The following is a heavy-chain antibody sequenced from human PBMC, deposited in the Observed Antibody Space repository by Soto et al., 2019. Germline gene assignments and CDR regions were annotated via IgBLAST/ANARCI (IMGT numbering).Heavy chain of an antibody. J-gene: IGHJ4*02. CDR2: IIPIFGTA. D-gene: IGHD2-15*01. CDR1: GGTFSSYA. V-gene: IGHV1-69*12. Sequence: QVQLVQSGAEVKKPGSSVKVSCKASGGTFSSYAISWVRQAPGQGLEWMGGIIPIFGTANYAQKFQGRVTITADESTSTAYMELSNLRSEDTAVYYCARVEYCSGGSCYEEYYFDYWGQGTLVTVSS. CDR3: ARVEYCSGGSCYEEYYFDY.